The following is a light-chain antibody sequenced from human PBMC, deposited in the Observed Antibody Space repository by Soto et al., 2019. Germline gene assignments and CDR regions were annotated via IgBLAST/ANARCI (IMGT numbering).Light chain of an antibody. CDR1: QSVSSN. J-gene: IGKJ1*01. V-gene: IGKV3-15*01. CDR2: GAS. CDR3: QQYNNWPT. Sequence: EIVLTQSPATLSVSPGERATLSRRASQSVSSNLAWYQQKPGQAPRLLIYGASTRATGIPARFSGSGSGTEFTLTIRSLKSEEFAVDYCQQYNNWPTFGQGTKVDIK.